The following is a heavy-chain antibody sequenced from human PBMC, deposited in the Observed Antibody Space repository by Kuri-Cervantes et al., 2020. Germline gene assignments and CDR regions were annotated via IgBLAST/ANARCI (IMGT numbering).Heavy chain of an antibody. J-gene: IGHJ3*02. CDR3: ASMIVVVINLDAFDI. Sequence: GGSLRLSCAASGFTFSSYSMNWVRQAPGKGLEWVSGISWNSGSIGYADSVKGRFTISRDNSKNTLYLQMNSLRAEDTAVYYCASMIVVVINLDAFDIWGQGTMVTVSS. CDR2: ISWNSGSI. CDR1: GFTFSSYS. D-gene: IGHD3-22*01. V-gene: IGHV3-48*01.